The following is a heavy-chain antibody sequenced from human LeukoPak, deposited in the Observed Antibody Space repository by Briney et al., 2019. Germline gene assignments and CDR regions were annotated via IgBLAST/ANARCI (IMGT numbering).Heavy chain of an antibody. D-gene: IGHD6-19*01. J-gene: IGHJ4*02. CDR2: MSGSGGST. V-gene: IGHV3-23*01. CDR3: AKDLSSGSRRAY. Sequence: PGGSLRLSCAASGFTFSSYGMSWVRQAPGKGLEWVSAMSGSGGSTYYADSVKGRFTISRDNSKNTLYLQMNSLRAEDTGVYYCAKDLSSGSRRAYWGQGTLVTVSS. CDR1: GFTFSSYG.